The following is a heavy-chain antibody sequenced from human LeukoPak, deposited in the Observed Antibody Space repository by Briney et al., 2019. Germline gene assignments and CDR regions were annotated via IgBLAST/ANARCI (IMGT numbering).Heavy chain of an antibody. J-gene: IGHJ4*02. V-gene: IGHV2-5*02. D-gene: IGHD3-22*01. CDR2: IYWGDDR. Sequence: SGPTLVNPTQTLTLTCTFSGLSLNTRGVGVGWIRQPPGRALEWLALIYWGDDRRYSPSLKSRLTITKDTSRNQVVLTMTDMDPVDTATYLCAHRKNYYDSSVFDNWGQGTLVTVSS. CDR3: AHRKNYYDSSVFDN. CDR1: GLSLNTRGVG.